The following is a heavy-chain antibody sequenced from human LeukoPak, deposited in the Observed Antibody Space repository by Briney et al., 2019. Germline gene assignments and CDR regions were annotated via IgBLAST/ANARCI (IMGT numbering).Heavy chain of an antibody. Sequence: GGSRRLSCAASGFTFSGSALHWVRHASGKGLEWVGRIRSKANSYATAYAASVKGRFTISRDDSKNTAYLQMSSLKTEDTAVYYCTRLPAGAGTGFDPWGQGTLVTVSS. V-gene: IGHV3-73*01. CDR2: IRSKANSYAT. D-gene: IGHD6-13*01. CDR3: TRLPAGAGTGFDP. CDR1: GFTFSGSA. J-gene: IGHJ5*02.